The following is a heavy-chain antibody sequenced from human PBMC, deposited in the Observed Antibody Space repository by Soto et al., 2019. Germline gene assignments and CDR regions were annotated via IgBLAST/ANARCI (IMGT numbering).Heavy chain of an antibody. CDR2: IYYSGST. Sequence: GTPSETLSLTCTVSGGSISSYYWSWIRQPPGKGLEWIGYIYYSGSTSYNPSLKSRVTTSVDTSKNQFSLKLTSVTAADTAVYFCTRGGFYYYDSSGYCDYWGQGALVTVSS. CDR3: TRGGFYYYDSSGYCDY. CDR1: GGSISSYY. D-gene: IGHD3-22*01. V-gene: IGHV4-59*01. J-gene: IGHJ4*02.